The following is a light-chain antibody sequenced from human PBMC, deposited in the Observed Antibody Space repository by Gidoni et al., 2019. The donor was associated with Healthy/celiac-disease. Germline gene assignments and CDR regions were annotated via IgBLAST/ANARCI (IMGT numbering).Light chain of an antibody. CDR2: DVS. J-gene: IGLJ1*01. Sequence: QSALTQPASVSGSPGQSITISCPGTSSDVGGYNYVSWYQQHPGKAPKLMIYDVSNRPSGVSNRFSGSKSGNTASLTISGLQAEDEADYYCSSDTSSSTLYVFGTGTKVTVL. CDR3: SSDTSSSTLYV. V-gene: IGLV2-14*01. CDR1: SSDVGGYNY.